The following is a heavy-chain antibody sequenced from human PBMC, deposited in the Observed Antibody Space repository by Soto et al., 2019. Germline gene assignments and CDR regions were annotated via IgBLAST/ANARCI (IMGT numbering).Heavy chain of an antibody. J-gene: IGHJ4*02. D-gene: IGHD3-10*01. CDR3: AKGRGGSGSLTPRVDF. CDR2: ISGGGDTT. V-gene: IGHV3-23*01. Sequence: EVQLLESGGGLVQPGGSLRLSCAASGFTFNNYAMTWVRQAPGKGLEWVSAISGGGDTTSYADSVKGRFTVSRDGSKKTLELQMSSLRAEDTALYYCAKGRGGSGSLTPRVDFWGQGTLVTVSS. CDR1: GFTFNNYA.